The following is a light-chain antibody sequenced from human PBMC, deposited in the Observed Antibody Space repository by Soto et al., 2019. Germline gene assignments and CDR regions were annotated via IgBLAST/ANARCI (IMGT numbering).Light chain of an antibody. CDR1: QGISNY. CDR2: VAS. CDR3: QKYNSAPWT. V-gene: IGKV1-27*01. Sequence: DIQMTQSPSSLSASVGDRVIITCRESQGISNYLAWYQQQPGKVPKLLIYVASTLQSGVPSRFSGSGSGTDFTLTISSLQPEDVATYYCQKYNSAPWTFGQGTKVEIK. J-gene: IGKJ1*01.